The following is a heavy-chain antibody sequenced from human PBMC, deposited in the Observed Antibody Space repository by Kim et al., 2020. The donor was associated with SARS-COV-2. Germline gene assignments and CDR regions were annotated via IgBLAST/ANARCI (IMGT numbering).Heavy chain of an antibody. D-gene: IGHD6-19*01. CDR2: INHSGST. CDR3: SRTYSSGWYGFYT. V-gene: IGHV4-34*01. CDR1: GGSFSGYY. J-gene: IGHJ5*02. Sequence: SETLSLTCAVYGGSFSGYYWSWVRQPPGKGLEWIGEINHSGSTTYNPSPTSRVTISVDTSKNQFSLKLSSVTAADSAVYYYSRTYSSGWYGFYTWGQG.